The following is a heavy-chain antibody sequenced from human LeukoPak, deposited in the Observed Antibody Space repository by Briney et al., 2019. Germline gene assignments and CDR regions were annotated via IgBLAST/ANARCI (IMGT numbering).Heavy chain of an antibody. CDR1: GYTFTNYA. CDR2: INAGNDNT. D-gene: IGHD3-10*01. CDR3: TRGLLWFGELSPPGY. J-gene: IGHJ4*02. Sequence: ASVKVSCKASGYTFTNYAMHWVRQAPGQRLEWMGWINAGNDNTKYSQKFQGRVTITRDTSASTVYMELSSLRSEDTAVYYCTRGLLWFGELSPPGYWGQGTLITVSS. V-gene: IGHV1-3*01.